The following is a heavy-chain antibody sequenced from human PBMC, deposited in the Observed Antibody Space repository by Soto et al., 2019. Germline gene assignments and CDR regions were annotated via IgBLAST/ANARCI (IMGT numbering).Heavy chain of an antibody. CDR3: AKGGLYSSSWYGLDDYYYMDV. V-gene: IGHV3-23*01. D-gene: IGHD6-13*01. CDR2: ISGSGGST. CDR1: GFTFSSYA. Sequence: EVQLLESGGGLVQPGGSLRLSCAASGFTFSSYAMSWVRQAPGKGLEWVSAISGSGGSTYYAASVKGRFTISRDNSKKTLYLQMNSLRAEDTAVYYCAKGGLYSSSWYGLDDYYYMDVWGKGTTVTVSS. J-gene: IGHJ6*03.